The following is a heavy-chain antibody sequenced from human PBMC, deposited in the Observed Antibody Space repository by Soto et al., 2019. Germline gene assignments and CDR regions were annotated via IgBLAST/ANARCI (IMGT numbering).Heavy chain of an antibody. D-gene: IGHD3-22*01. CDR2: ISAYNGNT. J-gene: IGHJ5*02. CDR1: GYTFTSYG. Sequence: GASVKVSCKASGYTFTSYGISWVRQAPGQGLEWMGWISAYNGNTKYAQKLQGRVTMTTDTSTSTAYMELRSLRSDDTAVYYCARDTMDYYDSSGYYQDLWGQGTLVTVS. V-gene: IGHV1-18*04. CDR3: ARDTMDYYDSSGYYQDL.